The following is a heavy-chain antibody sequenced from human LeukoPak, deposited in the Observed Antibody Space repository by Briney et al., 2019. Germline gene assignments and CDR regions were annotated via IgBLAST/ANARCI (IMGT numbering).Heavy chain of an antibody. CDR1: GYTFTSYD. J-gene: IGHJ5*02. CDR3: ARGRGMATIGWFDP. Sequence: ASVKVSCKASGYTFTSYDINWVRQATGQGLEWMGWMNPSSGNTGYAQKFQGRVTMTKNTSISTAYMEVSSLRSEDTAVYYCARGRGMATIGWFDPWGQGTLVTVSS. D-gene: IGHD5-24*01. V-gene: IGHV1-8*01. CDR2: MNPSSGNT.